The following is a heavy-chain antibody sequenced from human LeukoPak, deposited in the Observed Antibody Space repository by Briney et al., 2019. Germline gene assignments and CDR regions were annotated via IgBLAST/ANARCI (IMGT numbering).Heavy chain of an antibody. J-gene: IGHJ1*01. D-gene: IGHD2/OR15-2a*01. Sequence: PGGSLRLSCAASGLRFSDYYVSWIRQAPGKGLQWVSYISSGGDIMHYTDSVKGRFTSSRDNAKNSGYLEMNSLGAEDTAVYYCATNLIGAGEYFQQWGQGTLVTVSS. CDR3: ATNLIGAGEYFQQ. V-gene: IGHV3-11*01. CDR2: ISSGGDIM. CDR1: GLRFSDYY.